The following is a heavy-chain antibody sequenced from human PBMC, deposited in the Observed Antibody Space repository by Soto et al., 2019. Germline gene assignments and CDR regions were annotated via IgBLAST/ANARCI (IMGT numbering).Heavy chain of an antibody. V-gene: IGHV3-23*01. CDR2: ISGSGGTT. CDR1: GFTFSSYG. Sequence: GGSLRLSCAASGFTFSSYGMNWVRQAPRKGLEWVSGISGSGGTTYYADSVKGRFTISRDNSKGTLYLEMNSLRADDTAVYYCAKEILDSNSWYNYWGQGTLVTVSS. CDR3: AKEILDSNSWYNY. D-gene: IGHD6-13*01. J-gene: IGHJ4*02.